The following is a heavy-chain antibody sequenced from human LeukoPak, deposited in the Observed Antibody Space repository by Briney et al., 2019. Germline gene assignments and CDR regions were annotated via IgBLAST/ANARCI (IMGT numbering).Heavy chain of an antibody. V-gene: IGHV1-69*04. D-gene: IGHD1-1*01. Sequence: ASVKVSCKASGGTFSSYAISWVRQAPGQGLEWMGRIIPILGIANYAQKFQGRVTITADKSTSTAYMELSSLRSEDTAVYYCARDIGVTSPLDYFDYWGQGTLVTVSS. CDR2: IIPILGIA. J-gene: IGHJ4*02. CDR3: ARDIGVTSPLDYFDY. CDR1: GGTFSSYA.